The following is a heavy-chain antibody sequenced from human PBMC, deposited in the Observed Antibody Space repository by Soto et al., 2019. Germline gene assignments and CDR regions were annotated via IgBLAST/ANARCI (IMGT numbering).Heavy chain of an antibody. Sequence: GGSLRLSCAASGFNFSSNGLHWVRQAPGKGLEWVAVISYDGSSKFYGDSGKGRFTVSRDNAKNAVYLQMNSLTVEDTAVYFCARDVSYQRFAHWGQGARVTVSS. D-gene: IGHD3-16*02. CDR3: ARDVSYQRFAH. CDR2: ISYDGSSK. J-gene: IGHJ4*02. V-gene: IGHV3-30*03. CDR1: GFNFSSNG.